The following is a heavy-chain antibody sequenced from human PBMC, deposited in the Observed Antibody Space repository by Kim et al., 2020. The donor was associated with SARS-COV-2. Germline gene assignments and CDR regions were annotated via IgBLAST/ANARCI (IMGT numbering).Heavy chain of an antibody. CDR1: GWSFSGYY. CDR2: INHSGST. Sequence: SETLSLTCAVYGWSFSGYYWSWIRQPPGKGLEWIGEINHSGSTNYNPSLKSRVTISVDTSKNQFSLKLSSVTAADTAVYYCARATVTTHGWYYGMDVWGQGTTVTVSS. V-gene: IGHV4-34*01. D-gene: IGHD4-17*01. CDR3: ARATVTTHGWYYGMDV. J-gene: IGHJ6*02.